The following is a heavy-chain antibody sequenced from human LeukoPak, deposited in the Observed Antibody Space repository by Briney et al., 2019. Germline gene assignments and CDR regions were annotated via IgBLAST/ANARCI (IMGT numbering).Heavy chain of an antibody. Sequence: ASVKVSCKASGYTFTGYYMHWVRQAPGQGLEWMGWINPNSGDTNYAQKFQGRVTMTRDTSISTAYMELSRLRSDDTAVYYCARVRYYDILTGYPYYMDVWGKGTTVTISS. V-gene: IGHV1-2*02. D-gene: IGHD3-9*01. J-gene: IGHJ6*03. CDR1: GYTFTGYY. CDR3: ARVRYYDILTGYPYYMDV. CDR2: INPNSGDT.